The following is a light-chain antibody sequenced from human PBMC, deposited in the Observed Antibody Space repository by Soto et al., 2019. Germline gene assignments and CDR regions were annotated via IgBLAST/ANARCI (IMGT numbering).Light chain of an antibody. CDR3: SPNSSSSPLYV. V-gene: IGLV2-14*01. J-gene: IGLJ1*01. CDR2: DVT. Sequence: QSALTQPASVSGSPGQSITISCTGTSSDVGDNNYVSWYQQHPGKAPKLMIYDVTHRPSGISNRFSGSKSGNTASLTISGLPAEDEADYYCSPNSSSSPLYVFGSGTQLTVL. CDR1: SSDVGDNNY.